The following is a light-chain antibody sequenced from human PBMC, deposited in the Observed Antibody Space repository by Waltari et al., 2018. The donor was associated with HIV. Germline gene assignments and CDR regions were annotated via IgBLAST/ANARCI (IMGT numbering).Light chain of an antibody. V-gene: IGLV1-51*01. CDR3: GTWDSSVSAGV. J-gene: IGLJ2*01. CDR2: DNN. CDR1: TSTIGKNF. Sequence: QSVLTQPPSVSAAPGQKVTFSCSGSTSTIGKNFVSWYQQLPEAAPKLIIYDNNKRHSGVPDRFSGSKSATSATLAITGLQTGDEADYYCGTWDSSVSAGVFGGGTKLTVL.